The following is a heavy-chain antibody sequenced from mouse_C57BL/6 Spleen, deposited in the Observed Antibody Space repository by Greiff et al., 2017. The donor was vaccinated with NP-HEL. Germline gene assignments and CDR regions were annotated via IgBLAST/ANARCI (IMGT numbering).Heavy chain of an antibody. CDR3: ARRGGNWYFDV. V-gene: IGHV1-76*01. CDR2: IYPGSGNT. Sequence: QVQLQQSGAELVRPGASVKLSCKASGYTFTDYYINWVKQRPGQGLEWIARIYPGSGNTYYNEKFKGKATLTAEKSSSTAYMQLSSLTSEDSAVYFCARRGGNWYFDVWGTGTTVTVSS. CDR1: GYTFTDYY. J-gene: IGHJ1*03.